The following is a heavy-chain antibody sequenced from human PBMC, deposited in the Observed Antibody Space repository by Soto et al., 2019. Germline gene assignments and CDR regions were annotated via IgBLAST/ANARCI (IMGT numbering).Heavy chain of an antibody. Sequence: SETLSLTCTASGGSISSYYWSWIRQPPGKGLEWIGYTYYSGSTNYNPSLKSRVTISVDTSKNQFSLKLSSVTAADTAVYYCESGLESYVYKFFFDHWGQGTLVTVYS. V-gene: IGHV4-59*01. CDR1: GGSISSYY. CDR2: TYYSGST. J-gene: IGHJ4*02. D-gene: IGHD5-18*01. CDR3: ESGLESYVYKFFFDH.